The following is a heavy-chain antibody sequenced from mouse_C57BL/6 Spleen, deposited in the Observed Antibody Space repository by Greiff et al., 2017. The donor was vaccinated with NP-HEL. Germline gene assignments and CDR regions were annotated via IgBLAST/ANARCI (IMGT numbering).Heavy chain of an antibody. J-gene: IGHJ4*01. CDR3: ARPDSSGYEAMDY. V-gene: IGHV5-6*01. Sequence: EVQVVESGGDLVKPGGSLKLSCAASGFTFSSYGMSWVRQTPDKRLEWVATISSGGSYTYYPDSVKGRFTISRDNAKNTLYLQMSSLKSEDTAMYYCARPDSSGYEAMDYWGQGTSVTVSS. D-gene: IGHD3-2*02. CDR1: GFTFSSYG. CDR2: ISSGGSYT.